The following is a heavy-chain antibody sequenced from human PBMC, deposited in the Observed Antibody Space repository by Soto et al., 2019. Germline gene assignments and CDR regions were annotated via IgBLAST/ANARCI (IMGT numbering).Heavy chain of an antibody. CDR3: ARDPAGTGTTRYYYGMDV. D-gene: IGHD1-7*01. J-gene: IGHJ6*02. Sequence: PSQTLSLTCAISGDSVSSNSAAWNWIRQSPSRGLEWLGRTYYRSKWYNDYAVSVKSRITINPDTSKNQFSLQLNSVTPEDTAAYYCARDPAGTGTTRYYYGMDVWGQGTTVTVSS. V-gene: IGHV6-1*01. CDR1: GDSVSSNSAA. CDR2: TYYRSKWYN.